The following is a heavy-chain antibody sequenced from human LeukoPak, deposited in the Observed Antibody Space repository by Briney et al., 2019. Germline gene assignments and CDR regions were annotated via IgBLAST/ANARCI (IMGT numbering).Heavy chain of an antibody. J-gene: IGHJ4*02. Sequence: SETLSLTCSVSGVSISSYYWSWVRQTAGKGLEWIGRIYISGTTNYNPSLNSRVTMSIDTSKNQFSLKLTSVTAADTGVYYCARTGGYDYHIDHWGQGNQVTVSS. D-gene: IGHD5-12*01. CDR2: IYISGTT. CDR1: GVSISSYY. CDR3: ARTGGYDYHIDH. V-gene: IGHV4-4*07.